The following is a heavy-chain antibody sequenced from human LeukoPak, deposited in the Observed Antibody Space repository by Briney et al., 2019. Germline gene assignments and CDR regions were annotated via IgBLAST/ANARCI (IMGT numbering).Heavy chain of an antibody. Sequence: SETLSLTCTVSGGSISSGDYYWSWIRQPPGKGPEWIGYIYYSGSTYYNPSLKSRVTISVDTSKNQFSLKLSSVTAADTAVYYCARDSSSGVYYYYGMDVWGQGTTVTVSS. D-gene: IGHD6-19*01. CDR3: ARDSSSGVYYYYGMDV. V-gene: IGHV4-30-4*01. CDR2: IYYSGST. CDR1: GGSISSGDYY. J-gene: IGHJ6*02.